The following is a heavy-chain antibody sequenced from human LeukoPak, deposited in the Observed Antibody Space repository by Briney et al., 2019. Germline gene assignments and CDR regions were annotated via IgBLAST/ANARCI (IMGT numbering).Heavy chain of an antibody. CDR1: GGSISSYY. J-gene: IGHJ4*02. Sequence: SETLSLTCTVSGGSISSYYWSWIRQPPGKGLEWIGYIYYSGSTNYNPSLKSRVTISVDTSKNQFSLKLSSVTAADTAVYYCARHSPLYYDFWSGYSGSYYFDHWGQGTLVTVSS. CDR3: ARHSPLYYDFWSGYSGSYYFDH. D-gene: IGHD3-3*01. CDR2: IYYSGST. V-gene: IGHV4-59*01.